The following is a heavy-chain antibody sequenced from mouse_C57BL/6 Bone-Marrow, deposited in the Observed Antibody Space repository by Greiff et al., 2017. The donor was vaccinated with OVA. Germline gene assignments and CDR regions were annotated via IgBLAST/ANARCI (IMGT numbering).Heavy chain of an antibody. V-gene: IGHV1-15*01. Sequence: QVQLQQSGAELVRPGASVTLSCKASGYTFTDYEMHWVKQTPVHGLEWIGAIDPETGGTAYNQKFKGKAILTADKSSSTAYMELRSLTSEDSAVYYCTRALLGWYFDVWGTGTTVTVSS. CDR2: IDPETGGT. J-gene: IGHJ1*03. D-gene: IGHD2-10*01. CDR3: TRALLGWYFDV. CDR1: GYTFTDYE.